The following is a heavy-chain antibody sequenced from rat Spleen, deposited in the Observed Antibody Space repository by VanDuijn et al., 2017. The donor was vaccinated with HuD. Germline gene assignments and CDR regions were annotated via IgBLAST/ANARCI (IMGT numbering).Heavy chain of an antibody. CDR1: GFTFSNYY. CDR2: ISTGGGGT. CDR3: ATYGGFIDY. V-gene: IGHV5-27*01. D-gene: IGHD1-11*01. Sequence: EVQLVDSGGGLVQPGRSLKLSCALSGFTFSNYYMAWVRQAPTKGLEWVAYISTGGGGTYYRDSVKGRFTISRDNAKSTLYLQMDSLRSEDTATYYCATYGGFIDYWGQGVVVTVSS. J-gene: IGHJ2*01.